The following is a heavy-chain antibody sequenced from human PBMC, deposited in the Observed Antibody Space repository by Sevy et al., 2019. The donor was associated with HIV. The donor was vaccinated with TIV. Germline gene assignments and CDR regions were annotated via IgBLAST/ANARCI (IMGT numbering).Heavy chain of an antibody. CDR1: GFTFSRYD. D-gene: IGHD1-26*01. CDR2: IGTAGDT. Sequence: GGSLRISCAASGFTFSRYDMHWVRQATGKGLEWVSSIGTAGDTYYPGSVKGRFTISRENAKKSLYLQMNSLRAGDTAVYYCARGTRYSGSYYLGDDAFDIRGQGTMVTVSS. V-gene: IGHV3-13*01. J-gene: IGHJ3*02. CDR3: ARGTRYSGSYYLGDDAFDI.